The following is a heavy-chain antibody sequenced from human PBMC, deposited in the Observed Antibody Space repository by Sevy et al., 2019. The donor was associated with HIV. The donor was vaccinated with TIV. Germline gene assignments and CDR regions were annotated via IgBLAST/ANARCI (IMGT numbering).Heavy chain of an antibody. V-gene: IGHV3-30-3*01. D-gene: IGHD2-2*01. Sequence: GGSLRLSCAASGFTFSSYAMHWVRQAPGKGLEWVAVISYDGSNKYYADSVKGRFTISRDNSKNTLYLQMNSLRAEDTAVYYCARVRLGYCISTSCYEFGYWGQGTLVTVSS. J-gene: IGHJ4*02. CDR3: ARVRLGYCISTSCYEFGY. CDR2: ISYDGSNK. CDR1: GFTFSSYA.